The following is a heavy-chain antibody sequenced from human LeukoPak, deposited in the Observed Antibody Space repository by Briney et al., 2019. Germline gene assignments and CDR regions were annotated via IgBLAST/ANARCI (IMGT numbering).Heavy chain of an antibody. Sequence: SETLSLTCTVSGGSISSGGYYWNWIRQYPEKGLEWIGSIYSSGSTYYNPSLKSRVNVSVDTSENQFSLKLSSVAAADTAVYYCARASSARNGFDYWGQGTLVTVSS. CDR2: IYSSGST. CDR3: ARASSARNGFDY. V-gene: IGHV4-31*03. D-gene: IGHD1-14*01. J-gene: IGHJ4*02. CDR1: GGSISSGGYY.